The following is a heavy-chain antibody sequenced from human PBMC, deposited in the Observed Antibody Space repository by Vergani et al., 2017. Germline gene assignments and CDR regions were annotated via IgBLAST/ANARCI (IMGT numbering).Heavy chain of an antibody. CDR2: ISGSGGST. J-gene: IGHJ3*02. CDR1: GFTFSSYA. CDR3: AGGRSSSWYNWANHYFDAFDI. Sequence: EVQLVESGGGLVQPGGSLRLSCAASGFTFSSYAMSWVRQAPGKGLEWVSAISGSGGSTYYADSVKGRFTISRDNSKNTLYLQMNSLRAEDTAVYYCAGGRSSSWYNWANHYFDAFDIWGQGTMVTVSS. V-gene: IGHV3-23*04. D-gene: IGHD6-13*01.